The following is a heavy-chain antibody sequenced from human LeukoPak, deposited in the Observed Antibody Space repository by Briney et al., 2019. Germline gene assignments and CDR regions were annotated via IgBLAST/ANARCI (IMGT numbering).Heavy chain of an antibody. J-gene: IGHJ4*02. V-gene: IGHV3-64D*06. CDR1: GFTFSSYA. CDR3: VNPKIAAKYYFDY. CDR2: ISSNGGST. Sequence: GGSLRLSCSASGFTFSSYAMHWVRQAPGKGLEYVSAISSNGGSTYYADSVKGRFTISRDNSKNMLYLQMSSLRAEDTAVYYSVNPKIAAKYYFDYWGQGTLVTVSS. D-gene: IGHD6-13*01.